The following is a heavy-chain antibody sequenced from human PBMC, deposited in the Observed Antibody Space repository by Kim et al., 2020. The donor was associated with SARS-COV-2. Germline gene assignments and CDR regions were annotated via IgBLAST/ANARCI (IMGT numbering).Heavy chain of an antibody. CDR2: ISYDGSNK. D-gene: IGHD6-19*01. CDR3: ANRIAVPGTHAFDI. V-gene: IGHV3-30*18. CDR1: GFTFSNYA. J-gene: IGHJ3*02. Sequence: GGSLRLSCAASGFTFSNYAMHWVRQAPGKGLEWVAVISYDGSNKYYADSVKGRFTISRDNSKNTLYLQMNSLRAEDTAVYYCANRIAVPGTHAFDIWGQGTMVTCSS.